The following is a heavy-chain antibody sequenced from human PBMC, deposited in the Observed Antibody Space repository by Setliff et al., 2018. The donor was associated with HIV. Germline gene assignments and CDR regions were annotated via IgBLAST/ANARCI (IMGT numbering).Heavy chain of an antibody. CDR1: GGSISSGNYF. J-gene: IGHJ6*03. D-gene: IGHD7-27*01. CDR3: ARVSPLTHYYYMDM. Sequence: SETLSLTCTVSGGSISSGNYFWNWIRQPAGKGLEWIGRIYTSGSTHYNPSLKSRVSMSVDTSKNQFYLHLSSVTAADTAVYYCARVSPLTHYYYMDMWGKGTTVTVSS. V-gene: IGHV4-61*02. CDR2: IYTSGST.